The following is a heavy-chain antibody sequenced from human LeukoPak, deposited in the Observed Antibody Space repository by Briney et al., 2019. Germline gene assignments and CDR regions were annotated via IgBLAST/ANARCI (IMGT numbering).Heavy chain of an antibody. J-gene: IGHJ6*02. Sequence: GGSLRLSCAASGFTFSSYSMNWVRQAPGKGLEWVSSISSSSSYIYYADSVKGRFTISRDNAKNSLYLQMNSLRAEDTAVYYCGGNPLRDYGMDVWGQGTTVTVSS. CDR2: ISSSSSYI. V-gene: IGHV3-21*01. CDR3: GGNPLRDYGMDV. D-gene: IGHD4-23*01. CDR1: GFTFSSYS.